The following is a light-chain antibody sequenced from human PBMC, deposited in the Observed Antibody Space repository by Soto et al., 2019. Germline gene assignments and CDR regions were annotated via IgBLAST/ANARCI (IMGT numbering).Light chain of an antibody. CDR1: QSVTTNF. V-gene: IGKV3-20*01. CDR3: QQYYSSPPT. Sequence: EIVLTQSPGTLSLSPGERATLSCRASQSVTTNFLAWYQQKPGQAPRILIFGASSRAAGIPDKFSGGGSGTDFTLTINRLEPDDSAVYYCQQYYSSPPTFGQGTKVDIK. CDR2: GAS. J-gene: IGKJ1*01.